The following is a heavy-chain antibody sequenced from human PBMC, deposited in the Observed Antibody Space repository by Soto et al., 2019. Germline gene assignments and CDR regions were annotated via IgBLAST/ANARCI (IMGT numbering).Heavy chain of an antibody. J-gene: IGHJ4*02. D-gene: IGHD6-6*01. CDR3: ARDLAARYFDY. Sequence: QVQLVESGGGVVQPGRSLRLSCAAPGFTFSSYGMHWVRQAPGKGLEWVAVIWYDGSNKYYADSVKGRFTISRDNSKNTLYLQMNSLRAEDTAVYYCARDLAARYFDYWGQGTLVTVSS. V-gene: IGHV3-33*01. CDR1: GFTFSSYG. CDR2: IWYDGSNK.